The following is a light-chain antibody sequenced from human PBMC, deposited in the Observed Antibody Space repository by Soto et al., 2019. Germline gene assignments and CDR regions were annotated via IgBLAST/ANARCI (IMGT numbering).Light chain of an antibody. V-gene: IGKV1-5*03. CDR3: QQYRT. CDR2: KAS. Sequence: DIQMTQSPSTLSASVGDRVTITCRASQSISSWLAWYQQKPGKAPKLLIYKASSLESGVPSRFSGSGSGTKFTLTISSLQPDDFATYYCQQYRTFGQGTKVDIK. CDR1: QSISSW. J-gene: IGKJ1*01.